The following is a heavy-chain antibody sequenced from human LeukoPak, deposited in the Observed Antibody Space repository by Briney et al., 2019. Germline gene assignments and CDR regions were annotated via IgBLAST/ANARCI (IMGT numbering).Heavy chain of an antibody. CDR2: IYYSGST. Sequence: PSETLSLTCTVSGGSISSYYWSWIRQPPGKGLEWIGSIYYSGSTYYNPSLKGRVTMSVDTSKNQFSLKLSSVTAADTAVYYCARHAGGIAAAGTRPFDYWGQGTLVTVSS. V-gene: IGHV4-39*01. CDR1: GGSISSYY. CDR3: ARHAGGIAAAGTRPFDY. D-gene: IGHD6-13*01. J-gene: IGHJ4*02.